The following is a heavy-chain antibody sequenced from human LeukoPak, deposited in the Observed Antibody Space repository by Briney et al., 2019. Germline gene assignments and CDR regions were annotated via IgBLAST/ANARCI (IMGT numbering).Heavy chain of an antibody. V-gene: IGHV3-74*01. J-gene: IGHJ4*02. CDR1: GFTFSSYS. Sequence: GGSLIHSCAASGFTFSSYSMHWVRQAPGQGLVWVSRISGDGSTTTYADSVKGRFTISRDNAKNTLYLQMNSLRAEDTAVYYCAYGSGGFVDYWGQGSMVTVSS. CDR3: AYGSGGFVDY. CDR2: ISGDGSTT. D-gene: IGHD6-19*01.